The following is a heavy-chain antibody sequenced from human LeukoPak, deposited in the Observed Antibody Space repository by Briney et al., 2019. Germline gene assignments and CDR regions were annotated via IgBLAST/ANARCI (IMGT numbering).Heavy chain of an antibody. Sequence: GASVKVSCKASGYTFTSYGISWVRQAPGQGLEWMGGIIPIFGTANYAQKFQGRVTITADESTSTAYMELSSLRSEDTAVYYCARVGVVAATSRFYYYYGMDVWGQGTTVTVSS. CDR2: IIPIFGTA. CDR3: ARVGVVAATSRFYYYYGMDV. D-gene: IGHD2-15*01. CDR1: GYTFTSYG. V-gene: IGHV1-69*13. J-gene: IGHJ6*02.